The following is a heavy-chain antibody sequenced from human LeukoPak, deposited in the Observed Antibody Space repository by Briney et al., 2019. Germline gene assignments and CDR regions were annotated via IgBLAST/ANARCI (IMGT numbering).Heavy chain of an antibody. Sequence: TGGSLRLSCAASGFTFSSYGMHWVRQAPGKGLEWVAFIRYDGSNKYYADSVKGRFTISRDNSKNTLYLQMNSLRAEDTAVYYCAKGSQQLAPPDAFDIWGQGTMVTVSS. CDR1: GFTFSSYG. CDR2: IRYDGSNK. V-gene: IGHV3-30*02. J-gene: IGHJ3*02. CDR3: AKGSQQLAPPDAFDI. D-gene: IGHD6-13*01.